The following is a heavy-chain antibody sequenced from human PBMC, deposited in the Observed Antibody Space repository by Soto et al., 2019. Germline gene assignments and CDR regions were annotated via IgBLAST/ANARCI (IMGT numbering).Heavy chain of an antibody. CDR3: ARDQRIYSSSWYAFDY. V-gene: IGHV1-3*01. D-gene: IGHD6-13*01. J-gene: IGHJ4*02. CDR2: INAGNGNT. Sequence: CKASGYTFTSYAMHWVRQAPGQRLEWMGWINAGNGNTKYSQKFQGRVTITRDTSASTAYMELSSLRSEDTAVYYCARDQRIYSSSWYAFDYWGQGTLVTVSS. CDR1: GYTFTSYA.